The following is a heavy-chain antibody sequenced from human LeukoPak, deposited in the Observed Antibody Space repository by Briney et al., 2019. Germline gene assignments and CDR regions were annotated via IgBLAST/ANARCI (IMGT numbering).Heavy chain of an antibody. Sequence: PGGSLRLSCAAFGFTFSSYAMGWVRQAPGKGLEWVSAISGSGGDTYYADSVKGRFTFSRDNSKNTLYLQMNSLRPADTALYYCAKAVWFGEFDYYFFGLDVWGQGTTVAVSS. D-gene: IGHD3-10*01. J-gene: IGHJ6*02. CDR1: GFTFSSYA. CDR3: AKAVWFGEFDYYFFGLDV. V-gene: IGHV3-23*01. CDR2: ISGSGGDT.